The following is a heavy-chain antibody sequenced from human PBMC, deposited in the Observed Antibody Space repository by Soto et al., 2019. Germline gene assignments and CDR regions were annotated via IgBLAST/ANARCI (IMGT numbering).Heavy chain of an antibody. J-gene: IGHJ6*03. Sequence: SETLSLTCAVYGGSFSGYYWSWIRQPPGKGLEWIGEINHSGSTNYNPSLKSRVTVSVDTSKNQFSLKLSSVTAADTAVYYCARVGEYYYGSGTYYMDVWGKGTTVTVS. CDR1: GGSFSGYY. V-gene: IGHV4-34*01. CDR3: ARVGEYYYGSGTYYMDV. D-gene: IGHD3-10*01. CDR2: INHSGST.